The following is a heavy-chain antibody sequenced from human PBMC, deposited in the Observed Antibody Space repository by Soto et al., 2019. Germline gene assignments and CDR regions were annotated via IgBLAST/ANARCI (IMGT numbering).Heavy chain of an antibody. CDR1: GGSISSNY. Sequence: ETLSLTCTVSGGSISSNYWSWIRQPPGKGLEWIGYISYGGSTKYDPSLKSRVTISLDTSKNQFSLKLRSMTAADPAVYYCARHAAGDYLLYWGQGSQVTASS. D-gene: IGHD4-17*01. CDR3: ARHAAGDYLLY. CDR2: ISYGGST. V-gene: IGHV4-59*08. J-gene: IGHJ4*02.